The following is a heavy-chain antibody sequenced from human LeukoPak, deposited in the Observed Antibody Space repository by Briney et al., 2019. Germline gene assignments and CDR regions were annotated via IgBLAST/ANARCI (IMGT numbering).Heavy chain of an antibody. CDR3: ARGGCDTTRCYTGAFDI. V-gene: IGHV3-74*01. Sequence: QPGGSLRLSCAASGFTFSNYWMHWIRQAPGKELVWVSRINSAGSDTTYADSVKGRFSISRDNAKSTLFLQMNSLGAEDTALYYCARGGCDTTRCYTGAFDIWGQGTMVTVSS. CDR2: INSAGSDT. CDR1: GFTFSNYW. J-gene: IGHJ3*02. D-gene: IGHD2-2*02.